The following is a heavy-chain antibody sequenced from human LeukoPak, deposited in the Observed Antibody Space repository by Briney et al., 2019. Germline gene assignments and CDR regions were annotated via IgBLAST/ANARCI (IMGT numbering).Heavy chain of an antibody. CDR3: ARGIAADFDY. Sequence: GGSLRLSCAAYGFTFCDSYIGSVRQAPGNGLEWDSYISSSGRTIYYADSVKGRCTSARDNAKNPLYLQMNSLRAEDTAVYYCARGIAADFDYWGQGTLVTVSS. CDR2: ISSSGRTI. V-gene: IGHV3-11*04. J-gene: IGHJ4*02. D-gene: IGHD6-13*01. CDR1: GFTFCDSY.